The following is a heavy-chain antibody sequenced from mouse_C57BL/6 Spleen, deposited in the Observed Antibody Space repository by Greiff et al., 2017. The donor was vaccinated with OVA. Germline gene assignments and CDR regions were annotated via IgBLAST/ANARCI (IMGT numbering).Heavy chain of an antibody. Sequence: VQLQQPGAELVKPGASVKMSCKASGYTFTSYWITWVKQRPGQGLEWIGDIYPGSGSTNYNQKFKGKATLTVDTSSSTAYMQLSSLTSEDSAVYYCAREGITTVVATDTGYWGQGTTLTVSS. V-gene: IGHV1-55*01. CDR2: IYPGSGST. CDR3: AREGITTVVATDTGY. CDR1: GYTFTSYW. D-gene: IGHD1-1*01. J-gene: IGHJ2*01.